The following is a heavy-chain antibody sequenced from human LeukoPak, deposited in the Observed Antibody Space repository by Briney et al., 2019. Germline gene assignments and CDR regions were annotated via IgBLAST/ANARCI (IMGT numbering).Heavy chain of an antibody. J-gene: IGHJ3*02. CDR2: IYGDGTI. V-gene: IGHV4-4*07. CDR1: GGSISKQY. CDR3: ARGPDDAFDI. Sequence: SETLSLTCTVSGGSISKQYWTWVRQSAGKGLEWIGRIYGDGTITYNPSLKSRVTMSVDTSKNQFSLKLSSVTAADTAVYYCARGPDDAFDIWGQGTMVTVSS.